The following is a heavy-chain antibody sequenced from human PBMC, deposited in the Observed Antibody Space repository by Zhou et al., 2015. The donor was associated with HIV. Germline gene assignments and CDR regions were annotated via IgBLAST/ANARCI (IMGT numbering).Heavy chain of an antibody. CDR2: LVPIFGTP. J-gene: IGHJ4*02. D-gene: IGHD4-17*01. CDR1: GGTFNSNA. Sequence: QVQLLQSGAEVKKPGSSVKVSCKASGGTFNSNAISWVRQAPGQGLEWMGGLVPIFGTPTYAQKFQGRVTFTADESTSTAYMELSSLGSEDTAMYYCAKISDYGDYLDKWGQGVLVTGLL. CDR3: AKISDYGDYLDK. V-gene: IGHV1-69*12.